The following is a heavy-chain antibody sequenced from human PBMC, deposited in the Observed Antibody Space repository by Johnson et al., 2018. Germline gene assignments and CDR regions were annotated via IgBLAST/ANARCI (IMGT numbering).Heavy chain of an antibody. V-gene: IGHV1-8*01. Sequence: VQLLESGAEVKKPGASVKVSCKTSGHGFTTYDINWVRQAAGQGFEWLGWVNPGTTKTGYAQNFQGRIIMTTDTSITTAYLELSSLRSDDTAMYYCAREVLTAAGSSWGQGTLVTVFS. D-gene: IGHD6-13*01. CDR3: AREVLTAAGSS. J-gene: IGHJ4*02. CDR1: GHGFTTYD. CDR2: VNPGTTKT.